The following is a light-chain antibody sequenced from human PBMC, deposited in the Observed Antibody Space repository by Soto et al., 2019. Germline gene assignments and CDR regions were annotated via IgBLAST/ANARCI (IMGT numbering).Light chain of an antibody. V-gene: IGLV2-14*01. Sequence: QSVLTQPASVSGSPGQSITISCTGTSSDVGSYNYVSWYQQHPGKAPRPMIYASSNRPSGVSHRFSGSRSGNTASLTISGLQAEDEADYFCSSYTSGSTLYVFGGGTKVTVL. CDR2: ASS. CDR1: SSDVGSYNY. CDR3: SSYTSGSTLYV. J-gene: IGLJ1*01.